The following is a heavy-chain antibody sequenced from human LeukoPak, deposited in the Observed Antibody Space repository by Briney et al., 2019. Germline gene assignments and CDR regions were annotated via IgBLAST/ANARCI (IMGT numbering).Heavy chain of an antibody. D-gene: IGHD3-10*01. CDR2: INSDGSNT. CDR1: GFSFSTYW. CDR3: AVGVGDH. V-gene: IGHV3-74*01. J-gene: IGHJ4*02. Sequence: PGGSLRLSCAASGFSFSTYWMHWVRQAPGKGLVWVSRINSDGSNTTYADSVKGRFTISRDNAKNTLYLQMNSLRAEDTAVYYCAVGVGDHWGQGTLVTVFS.